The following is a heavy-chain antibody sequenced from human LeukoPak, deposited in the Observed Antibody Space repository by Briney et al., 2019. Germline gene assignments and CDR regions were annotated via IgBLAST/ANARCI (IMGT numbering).Heavy chain of an antibody. V-gene: IGHV1-69*05. J-gene: IGHJ6*03. CDR3: ARVDRYHYYLDV. CDR1: GGTFSSYI. CDR2: IIPLFNTA. Sequence: SVKVSCKASGGTFSSYIITWVRQAPGQRLEWMGGIIPLFNTANYAQQFQGRVTIPTDEYTSTAYMELSSLRFEDTAMYYCARVDRYHYYLDVWGKGTTVTVSS.